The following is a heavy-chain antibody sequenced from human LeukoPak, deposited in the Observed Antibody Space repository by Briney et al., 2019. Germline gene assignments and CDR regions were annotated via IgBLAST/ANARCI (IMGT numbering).Heavy chain of an antibody. D-gene: IGHD3-22*01. J-gene: IGHJ4*02. CDR1: RYTFTDYH. CDR3: ARETMMEGKYSDH. V-gene: IGHV1-2*06. CDR2: INPKSGGT. Sequence: ASVKASCEASRYTFTDYHIHWVRQVPGQGVEWMGRINPKSGGTDYSQSFQCRVTMTSDTSISAAYLELSRLKSDDTAIYYCARETMMEGKYSDHWGQGTLVTVSS.